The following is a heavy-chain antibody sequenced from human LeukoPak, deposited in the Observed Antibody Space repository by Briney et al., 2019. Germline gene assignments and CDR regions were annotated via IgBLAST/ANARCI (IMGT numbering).Heavy chain of an antibody. D-gene: IGHD3-10*01. Sequence: ETLSLTCTVSGGSISSYYWSWLRQPPGKGLEWVSHISDSGGKTYYADSVKGRFTISRDNSKNTLYLQMDSLRAEDTAIYYCADFGSGSYCFDYWGQGTLVTVSS. J-gene: IGHJ4*02. V-gene: IGHV3-23*01. CDR2: ISDSGGKT. CDR1: GGSISSYY. CDR3: ADFGSGSYCFDY.